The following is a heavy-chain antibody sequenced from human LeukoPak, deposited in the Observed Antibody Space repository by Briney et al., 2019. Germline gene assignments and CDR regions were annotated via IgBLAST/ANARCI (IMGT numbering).Heavy chain of an antibody. V-gene: IGHV3-66*01. CDR2: IYSGGST. Sequence: GGSLRLSCAASGFTFSSYSMSWVRQAPGKGLEWVSVIYSGGSTYYADSVKGRFTISRDNSKNTLYLQMNSLRVEDTAVYYCARDEGLGAFDIWGQGTMVTVSS. CDR3: ARDEGLGAFDI. D-gene: IGHD6-19*01. J-gene: IGHJ3*02. CDR1: GFTFSSYS.